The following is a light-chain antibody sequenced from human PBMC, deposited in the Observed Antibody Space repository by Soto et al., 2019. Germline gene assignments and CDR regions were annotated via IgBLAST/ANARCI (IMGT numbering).Light chain of an antibody. V-gene: IGLV2-11*01. CDR2: DVS. J-gene: IGLJ2*01. CDR3: CSYAGVNNSLV. Sequence: QSALSQPRSVSGSPGQSVTISCTGTDSYVGGYNYVSGYQQHQGKAPKFMLYDVSKRPSGVADSFSGSKSGNTASLTISGLQADDEADYYCCSYAGVNNSLVFGVWTKMTVL. CDR1: DSYVGGYNY.